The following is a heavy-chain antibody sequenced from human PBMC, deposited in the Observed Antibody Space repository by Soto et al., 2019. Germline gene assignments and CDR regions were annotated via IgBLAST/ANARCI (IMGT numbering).Heavy chain of an antibody. CDR1: GVSFIDHY. D-gene: IGHD6-19*01. CDR2: INHSGST. CDR3: ARGRIAVAGRLGTYYYGMDV. V-gene: IGHV4-34*01. J-gene: IGHJ6*02. Sequence: SDTLSLTCPVYGVSFIDHYWSLIRQRPGKWLEWIGEINHSGSTNSNPSLKSRVTISVYTSKNQFSLKLSSVTAADTAVYYCARGRIAVAGRLGTYYYGMDVWGQGATVT.